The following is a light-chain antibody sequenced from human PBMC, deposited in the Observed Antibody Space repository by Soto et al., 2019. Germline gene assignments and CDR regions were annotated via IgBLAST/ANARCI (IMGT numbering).Light chain of an antibody. Sequence: DIQMTQSHSTLSASVGARVTITCRAGQSISSWLAWYQQKPGKAPKLLIYKASNLESGVPSRFSGSGSGTEFTLTISSLQPDDFATYYCQQYNSYPWTFGQGTKVEIK. CDR2: KAS. CDR1: QSISSW. CDR3: QQYNSYPWT. J-gene: IGKJ1*01. V-gene: IGKV1-5*03.